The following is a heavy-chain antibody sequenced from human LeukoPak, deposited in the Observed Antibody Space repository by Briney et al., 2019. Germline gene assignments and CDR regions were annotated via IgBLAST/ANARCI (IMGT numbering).Heavy chain of an antibody. CDR1: GGSISGSAYY. J-gene: IGHJ5*02. CDR2: IYYTGTMYYNPSSGTT. D-gene: IGHD2-21*01. CDR3: ARPYCGGECQSRNNWFDP. V-gene: IGHV4-39*07. Sequence: SETLSLTCTVSGGSISGSAYYWGWIRQPPGKGLEWIGSIYYTGTMYYNPSSGTTYYNPSLESRVTISVDTSKNQFSLKLTSVTAADTAVYYCARPYCGGECQSRNNWFDPWGQGILVTVSS.